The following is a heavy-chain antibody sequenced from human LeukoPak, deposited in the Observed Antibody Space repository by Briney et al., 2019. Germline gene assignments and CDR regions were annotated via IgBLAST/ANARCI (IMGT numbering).Heavy chain of an antibody. CDR3: ARSLSGQTTSFFDY. CDR2: ISSNGGST. CDR1: GFTFSSYA. J-gene: IGHJ4*02. V-gene: IGHV3-64*01. D-gene: IGHD6-25*01. Sequence: GGSPRLSCAASGFTFSSYAMHWVRQAPGKGLEYVSAISSNGGSTYYANSVKGRFTISRDNSKNTLYLQMGSLRAEDMAVYYCARSLSGQTTSFFDYWGQGTLVTVSS.